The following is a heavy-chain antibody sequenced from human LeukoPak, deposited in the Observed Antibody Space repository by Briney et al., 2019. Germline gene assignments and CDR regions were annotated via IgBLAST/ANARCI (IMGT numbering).Heavy chain of an antibody. D-gene: IGHD2-2*01. Sequence: GESLKISCKGSGYSFTSYWIGWVRQMPGKGLEWMGITYPGDSDTRYSPSFQGQVTISADKSISTAYLQWSSLKASDTAMYYCARLKGVYCSSTSCPLGDWGQGTLVTVSS. CDR3: ARLKGVYCSSTSCPLGD. V-gene: IGHV5-51*01. CDR2: TYPGDSDT. J-gene: IGHJ4*02. CDR1: GYSFTSYW.